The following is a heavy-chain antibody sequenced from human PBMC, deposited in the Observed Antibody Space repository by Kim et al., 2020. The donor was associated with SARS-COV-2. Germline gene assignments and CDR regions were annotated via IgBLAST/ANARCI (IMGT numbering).Heavy chain of an antibody. CDR1: GFTFSSYS. V-gene: IGHV3-48*02. CDR3: AREGWLQPITPDY. J-gene: IGHJ4*02. Sequence: GGSLRLSCAASGFTFSSYSMNWVRQAPGKGLEWVSYISSSSSPINYADSVKGRFTISRDNAKNSLYLQMNSLRDEDTAVYNCAREGWLQPITPDYWGQGTLVTVSS. CDR2: ISSSSSPI. D-gene: IGHD5-12*01.